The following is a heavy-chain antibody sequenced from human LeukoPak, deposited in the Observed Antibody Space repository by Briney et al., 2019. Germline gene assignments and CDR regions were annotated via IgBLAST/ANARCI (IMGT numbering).Heavy chain of an antibody. V-gene: IGHV3-21*01. CDR2: ISTSSSYI. J-gene: IGHJ3*02. Sequence: GGSLRLSCAASRFKFSNYNINWVRQAPGKGLEWVSSISTSSSYIYYADSVKGRFTISRDNAKNSLYLQMNSLRAEDTAVYYCARVSTMVRGQSAFDIWGQGTMVTVSS. CDR3: ARVSTMVRGQSAFDI. CDR1: RFKFSNYN. D-gene: IGHD3-10*01.